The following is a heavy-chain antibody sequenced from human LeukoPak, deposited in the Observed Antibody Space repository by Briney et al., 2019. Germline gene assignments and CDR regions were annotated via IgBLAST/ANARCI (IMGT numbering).Heavy chain of an antibody. Sequence: PGGSLRLSCAASEFTFSSYEMNWVRQAPGKGLEWVSYISISGSTIYHADSVKGRFTISRDNAKNSLYLQMNSLRAEDTAVYYCARGGNTFAIWGQGTMITVSS. CDR2: ISISGSTI. CDR1: EFTFSSYE. CDR3: ARGGNTFAI. D-gene: IGHD3-16*01. J-gene: IGHJ3*02. V-gene: IGHV3-48*03.